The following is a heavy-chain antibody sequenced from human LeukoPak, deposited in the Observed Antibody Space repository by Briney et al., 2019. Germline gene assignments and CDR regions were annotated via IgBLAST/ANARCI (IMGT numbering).Heavy chain of an antibody. CDR1: GGSFSGYY. CDR2: INHSGST. CDR3: AREGDPDILTGRSSTYFDY. J-gene: IGHJ4*02. Sequence: SETLFLTCAVYGGSFSGYYWSWIRQPPGKGLEWIGEINHSGSTNYNPSLKSRVTISVDTSKNQFSLKLSSVTAADTAVYYCAREGDPDILTGRSSTYFDYWGQGTLVTVSS. D-gene: IGHD3-9*01. V-gene: IGHV4-34*01.